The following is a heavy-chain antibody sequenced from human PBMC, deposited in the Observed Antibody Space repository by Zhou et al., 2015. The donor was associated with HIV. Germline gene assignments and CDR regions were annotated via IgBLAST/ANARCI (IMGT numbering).Heavy chain of an antibody. V-gene: IGHV1-69*01. D-gene: IGHD2-15*01. J-gene: IGHJ3*02. CDR2: IIPIFGTA. CDR1: GGTFSSYA. CDR3: ARAYVVVAATPSNAFDI. Sequence: QVQLVQSGAEVKKPGSSVKVSCKASGGTFSSYAISWVRQAPGQGLEWMGGIIPIFGTANYAQKFQGRVTITADESTSTAYMELSSLRSEDTAVYYCARAYVVVAATPSNAFDIWGQGTMVTVSS.